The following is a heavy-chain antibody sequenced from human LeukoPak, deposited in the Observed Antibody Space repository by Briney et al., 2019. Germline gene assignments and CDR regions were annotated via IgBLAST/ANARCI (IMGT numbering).Heavy chain of an antibody. J-gene: IGHJ4*02. CDR2: ISWNSGSI. V-gene: IGHV3-9*03. D-gene: IGHD4-17*01. CDR1: GFTFDDYA. Sequence: PGGSLRLSCAASGFTFDDYAMHWVRQAPGKGLEWVSGISWNSGSIGYADSVKGRFTISRDNAKNSLYLQMNSLRAEDMASYYCATATVTTYWAFDYWGQGTLVTVSS. CDR3: ATATVTTYWAFDY.